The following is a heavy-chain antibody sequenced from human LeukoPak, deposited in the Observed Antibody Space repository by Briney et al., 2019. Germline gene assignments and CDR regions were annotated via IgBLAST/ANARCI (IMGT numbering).Heavy chain of an antibody. CDR2: ISSSGRTA. CDR3: ARGGDSFGDYGYYFDY. D-gene: IGHD4-17*01. J-gene: IGHJ4*02. V-gene: IGHV3-48*03. Sequence: GGSLRLSCVASGFTFSSYEMNWVRQTPGKGLEWVSYISSSGRTAYYADSVRGRFTISRDNAKNSLYLQMNSLRAEDTAVYYCARGGDSFGDYGYYFDYWGQGTLVTVSS. CDR1: GFTFSSYE.